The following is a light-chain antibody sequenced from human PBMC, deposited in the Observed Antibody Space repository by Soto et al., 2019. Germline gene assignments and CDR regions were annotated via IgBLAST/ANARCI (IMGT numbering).Light chain of an antibody. CDR2: GAS. CDR3: QQYGSSPRT. Sequence: EIVLTQSPGTLSLSLGERATLSCRASQSVSSSYLAWYRQRPGQAPRLLIYGASSRATGIPDRFSGSGSGTDFTLTISRLEPEDFAVYYCQQYGSSPRTFGGGTKVEIK. J-gene: IGKJ4*01. CDR1: QSVSSSY. V-gene: IGKV3-20*01.